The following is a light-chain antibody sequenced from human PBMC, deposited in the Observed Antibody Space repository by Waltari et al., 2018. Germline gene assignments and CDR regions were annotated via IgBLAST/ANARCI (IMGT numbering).Light chain of an antibody. CDR3: LSRDTTSTRV. V-gene: IGLV3-19*01. CDR2: GQD. J-gene: IGLJ3*02. Sequence: SSELTQDPAVSVALGPTVSLTCKGDRLRRYYASWYKQRPGQAPILILYGQDNRPSGIPYRFSGSTAGNRAALTITGAQAEDETDYYCLSRDTTSTRVFGEGTRLTV. CDR1: RLRRYY.